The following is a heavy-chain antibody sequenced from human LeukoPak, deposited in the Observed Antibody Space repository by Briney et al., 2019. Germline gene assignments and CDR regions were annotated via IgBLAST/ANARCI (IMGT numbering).Heavy chain of an antibody. J-gene: IGHJ4*02. D-gene: IGHD3-22*01. CDR2: ISGSGDNT. CDR3: ALTGYDSSGYYQTYYFDY. Sequence: PGGSLRLSCAASGFTFSSYAMSWVRQAPGKGLEWVSSISGSGDNTYYADSVKGRFTISRDNSKSTLYVQMNSLRAEDTAVYYCALTGYDSSGYYQTYYFDYWGQGTLVTVSS. V-gene: IGHV3-23*01. CDR1: GFTFSSYA.